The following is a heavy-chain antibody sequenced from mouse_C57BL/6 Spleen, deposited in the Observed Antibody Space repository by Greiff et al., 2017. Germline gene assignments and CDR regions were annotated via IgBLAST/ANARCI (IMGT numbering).Heavy chain of an antibody. V-gene: IGHV1-52*01. D-gene: IGHD2-10*01. CDR2: IDPSDSAT. CDR3: ARPTMVTRYFDV. Sequence: QVQLQQPGAELVRPGSSVKLSCKASGYTFTSYWMHWVEQSPIQGLEWIGNIDPSDSATHYNQKFKDKATLTVDKSSSTAYMQLSSLTSEDSAVYYCARPTMVTRYFDVWGTGTTVTVSS. CDR1: GYTFTSYW. J-gene: IGHJ1*03.